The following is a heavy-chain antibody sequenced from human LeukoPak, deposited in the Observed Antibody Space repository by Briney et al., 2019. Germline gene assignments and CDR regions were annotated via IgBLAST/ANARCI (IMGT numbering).Heavy chain of an antibody. CDR2: IYYSGIT. V-gene: IGHV4-39*02. CDR1: GGSISSSSYY. D-gene: IGHD5-24*01. Sequence: PSETLSLTCTVSGGSISSSSYYWGGIRQPPGKGLEWIASIYYSGITYYNPSLKSRVTISVDTSKNQFSLKLSSVTAADTAVYYCARDSRDGYNPLDYWGQGTLVTVSS. CDR3: ARDSRDGYNPLDY. J-gene: IGHJ4*02.